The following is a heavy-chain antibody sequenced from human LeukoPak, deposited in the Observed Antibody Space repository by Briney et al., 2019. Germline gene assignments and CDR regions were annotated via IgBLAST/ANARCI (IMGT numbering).Heavy chain of an antibody. D-gene: IGHD6-6*01. CDR1: GFTFSSYG. V-gene: IGHV3-33*01. J-gene: IGHJ5*02. Sequence: PGGSLRLSCAASGFTFSSYGMHWVRQAPGKGLEWVAVIWYDGSNKYYADSVKGRFTISRDNSKNTLYLQMNSLRAEDTAVYYCAREQYSSFTFDPWGQGTLVTVSS. CDR2: IWYDGSNK. CDR3: AREQYSSFTFDP.